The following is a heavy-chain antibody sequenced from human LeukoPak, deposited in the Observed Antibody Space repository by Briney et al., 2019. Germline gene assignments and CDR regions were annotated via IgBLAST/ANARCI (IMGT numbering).Heavy chain of an antibody. V-gene: IGHV3-23*01. CDR1: GFTFSGYA. Sequence: GGSLRLSCAASGFTFSGYAMNWVRQAPGKGLEWVSGISGSGGSTDYADSVKGRFTISRDNPKNTLYLQMNSLRAEDTAIYYCARAITFYAGWDYWGQGTLVTVSS. CDR3: ARAITFYAGWDY. D-gene: IGHD3-16*01. CDR2: ISGSGGST. J-gene: IGHJ4*02.